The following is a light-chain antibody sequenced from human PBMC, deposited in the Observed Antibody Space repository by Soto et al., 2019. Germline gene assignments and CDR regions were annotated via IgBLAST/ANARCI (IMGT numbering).Light chain of an antibody. CDR3: QQFSSYPLT. J-gene: IGKJ4*01. V-gene: IGKV1-9*01. Sequence: IQLTQSPSFLSASVGDTVTITCRASQGIGSHLAWYQQKPGTVPNLLIYVASALQSGVPSRFSGSGSGTEFTLTINSLQPEDFATYYCQQFSSYPLTFGGGTDVEIK. CDR2: VAS. CDR1: QGIGSH.